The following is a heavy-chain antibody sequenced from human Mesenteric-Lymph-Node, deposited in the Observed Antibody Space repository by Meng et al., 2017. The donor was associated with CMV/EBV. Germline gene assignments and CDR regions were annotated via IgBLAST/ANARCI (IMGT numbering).Heavy chain of an antibody. V-gene: IGHV3-11*06. D-gene: IGHD3-3*01. Sequence: GESLKISCAASGFTFSDYYMSWIRQAPGKGLEWVSTISSSSSYIYYAESVKGRFTISRDNAKNSLYLHMNSLRADDTAVYYCVSHYDFWSGSDFWGQGALVTVSS. CDR3: VSHYDFWSGSDF. J-gene: IGHJ4*02. CDR1: GFTFSDYY. CDR2: ISSSSSYI.